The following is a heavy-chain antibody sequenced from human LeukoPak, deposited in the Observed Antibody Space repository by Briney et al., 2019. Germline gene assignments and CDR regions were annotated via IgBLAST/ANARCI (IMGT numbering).Heavy chain of an antibody. V-gene: IGHV3-53*01. J-gene: IGHJ3*02. CDR3: ARNILFAFDI. CDR1: GFTVSSYF. Sequence: PGGSLRLSCAASGFTVSSYFVTWVRQAPGKGLEWLSIIYSGGGTDYADSMKGRFTISRDNSKNTLYLQVNSLRAEDTAMYYCARNILFAFDIWGQGTMVTVSS. CDR2: IYSGGGT.